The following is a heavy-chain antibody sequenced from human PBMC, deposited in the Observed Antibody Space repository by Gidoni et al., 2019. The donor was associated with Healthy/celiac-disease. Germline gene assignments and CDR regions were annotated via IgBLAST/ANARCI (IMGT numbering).Heavy chain of an antibody. CDR1: GGSISSGSYY. CDR2: IYTSGRT. J-gene: IGHJ6*03. D-gene: IGHD2-2*01. CDR3: AREKRYCSSTSCYDLYYYYMDV. Sequence: QVQLQESGPGLVKPSQTLSLTCTVSGGSISSGSYYWSWIRQPAGKGLEWIGRIYTSGRTNYNTSLKSRVTISVDTSKNQFSLKLSSVTAADTAVYYCAREKRYCSSTSCYDLYYYYMDVWGKGTTVTVSS. V-gene: IGHV4-61*02.